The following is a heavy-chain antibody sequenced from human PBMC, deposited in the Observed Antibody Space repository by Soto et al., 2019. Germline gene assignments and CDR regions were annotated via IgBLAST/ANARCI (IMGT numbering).Heavy chain of an antibody. CDR2: MNPNSGNT. V-gene: IGHV1-8*01. J-gene: IGHJ4*02. CDR3: ARGRNRYNWNDAATN. D-gene: IGHD1-1*01. Sequence: GASLKVSCKASGYTFTSYDISWVRQATGQGLEWMGWMNPNSGNTGYAQKFQGRVTMTRNTSISTAYMELSSLRSEDTAVYYCARGRNRYNWNDAATNWGQGTLVTVSS. CDR1: GYTFTSYD.